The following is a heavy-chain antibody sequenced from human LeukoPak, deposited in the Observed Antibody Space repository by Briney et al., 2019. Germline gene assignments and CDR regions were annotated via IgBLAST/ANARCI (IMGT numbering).Heavy chain of an antibody. CDR3: ARGRYLTTSGGAAAGFLDY. Sequence: NPGGSLRLSCAASGFTFSSYSFNWVRQAPGKGLEWVSSISSGSTYIYYADSVKGRFTIPRDNAMDSLFLQMNSLRAEDTAVYYCARGRYLTTSGGAAAGFLDYWGQGSLVTVST. V-gene: IGHV3-21*01. D-gene: IGHD6-13*01. J-gene: IGHJ4*02. CDR2: ISSGSTYI. CDR1: GFTFSSYS.